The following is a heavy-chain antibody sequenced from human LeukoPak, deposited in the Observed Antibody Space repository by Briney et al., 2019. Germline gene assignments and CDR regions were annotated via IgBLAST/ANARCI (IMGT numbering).Heavy chain of an antibody. V-gene: IGHV3-23*01. Sequence: PGGSLRLSCAGSGFTFSSFPMTWIRQAPGKGLEWVSFISGSDGTTHYADSVRGRFTVSRDNSNNTLYLHMASLADDDTAIYYCAKDAPLIAVATSWGQGTLVIVSS. CDR1: GFTFSSFP. CDR2: ISGSDGTT. CDR3: AKDAPLIAVATS. J-gene: IGHJ4*02. D-gene: IGHD6-19*01.